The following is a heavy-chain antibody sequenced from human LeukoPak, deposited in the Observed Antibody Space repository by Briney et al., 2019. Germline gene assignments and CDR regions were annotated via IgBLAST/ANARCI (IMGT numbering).Heavy chain of an antibody. D-gene: IGHD3-22*01. CDR1: GGSISSYY. Sequence: SETLSLTCTVSGGSISSYYWSWIRHPPAKGLEWIGYIYYSGSSNYNPSLTSRVTISVDTSKNQFSLKLSSVTAADTAVYYCAREIDYYDSSGYCGWFDPWGQGTLVTVSS. CDR3: AREIDYYDSSGYCGWFDP. V-gene: IGHV4-59*01. J-gene: IGHJ5*02. CDR2: IYYSGSS.